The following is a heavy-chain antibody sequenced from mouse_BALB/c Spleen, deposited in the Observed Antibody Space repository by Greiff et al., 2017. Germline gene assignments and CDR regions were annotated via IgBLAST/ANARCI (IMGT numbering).Heavy chain of an antibody. CDR1: GISITTGNYR. V-gene: IGHV3-5*02. CDR2: IYYSGTI. J-gene: IGHJ3*01. Sequence: DVQLQESGPGLVKPSQTVSLTCTVTGISITTGNYRWSWSRQFPGHKLEWIGYIYYSGTITYNPSPTSRTTITRDTSKNQFFLEMNSLTAEDTATYYCARHDGYPAYWGQGTLVTVSA. D-gene: IGHD2-3*01. CDR3: ARHDGYPAY.